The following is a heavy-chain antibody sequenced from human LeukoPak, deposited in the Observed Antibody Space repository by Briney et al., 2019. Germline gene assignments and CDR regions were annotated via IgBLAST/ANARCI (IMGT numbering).Heavy chain of an antibody. Sequence: GRSLRLSCAASGFTFSSYVMHWVRQAPGKGLEWVAIISYDGSNEYYADSVKGRFTISRDNSKNTLYLQMNSLRAADTAVYYCARGKGTSYLSSFDYWGQGTLVTVSS. V-gene: IGHV3-30*04. CDR3: ARGKGTSYLSSFDY. D-gene: IGHD6-6*01. CDR2: ISYDGSNE. CDR1: GFTFSSYV. J-gene: IGHJ4*02.